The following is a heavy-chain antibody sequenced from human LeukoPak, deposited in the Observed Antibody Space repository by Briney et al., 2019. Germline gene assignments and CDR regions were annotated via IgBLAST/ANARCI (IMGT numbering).Heavy chain of an antibody. D-gene: IGHD5-18*01. CDR3: ARAGDVDTAMVFQYFDY. Sequence: PGGSLRLSCAASGFTFSSYWMQWVRQAPGKGLVWVSRLSPDGSSTTSADSVKGRFTISRDNAKNTLYLQMNSLRAEDTAVYYCARAGDVDTAMVFQYFDYWGQGTLVTVSS. CDR2: LSPDGSST. V-gene: IGHV3-74*01. J-gene: IGHJ4*02. CDR1: GFTFSSYW.